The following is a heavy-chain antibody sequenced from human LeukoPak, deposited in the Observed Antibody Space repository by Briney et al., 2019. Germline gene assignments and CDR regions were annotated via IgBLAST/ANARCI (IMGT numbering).Heavy chain of an antibody. Sequence: GGSLRLSCAAPGFTFSSYAMHWVRQAPGKGLEWVAVISYDGSNKYYADSVKGRFTISRDNAKNTLYLQMNSLRAEDTAVYYCARAAMGAFDIWGQGTMVTVSS. D-gene: IGHD5-18*01. V-gene: IGHV3-30*04. J-gene: IGHJ3*02. CDR2: ISYDGSNK. CDR3: ARAAMGAFDI. CDR1: GFTFSSYA.